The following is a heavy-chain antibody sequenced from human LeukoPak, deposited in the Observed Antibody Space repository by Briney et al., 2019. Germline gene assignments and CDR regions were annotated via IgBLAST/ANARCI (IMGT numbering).Heavy chain of an antibody. Sequence: GGSLRLSCAASGFTFSGHSMTWVRQAPGKGLEWVANINLDGSERFYVDFMKGRFTISRDNADNSMYLQMNSLRAEDTAVYYCAKDPNGDYVGAFDFWGQGTMVTVSS. CDR2: INLDGSER. J-gene: IGHJ3*01. V-gene: IGHV3-7*01. D-gene: IGHD4-17*01. CDR3: AKDPNGDYVGAFDF. CDR1: GFTFSGHS.